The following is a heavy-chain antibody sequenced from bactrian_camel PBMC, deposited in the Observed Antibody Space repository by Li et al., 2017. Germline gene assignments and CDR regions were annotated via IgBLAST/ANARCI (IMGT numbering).Heavy chain of an antibody. V-gene: IGHV3S54*01. CDR3: ALDPCNGAYGGSWYDDMDRWKH. CDR1: GTMFENKC. J-gene: IGHJ4*01. D-gene: IGHD6*01. Sequence: HVQLVESGGGSVQSGGSLRLSCRISGTMFENKCMAWFRQAPGKEREGVAAIVFGGAAPYYHNSVKGRFTISQDNSKNTVYLQMKDLKPEDTAMYYCALDPCNGAYGGSWYDDMDRWKHLGQGTQVTVS. CDR2: IVFGGAAP.